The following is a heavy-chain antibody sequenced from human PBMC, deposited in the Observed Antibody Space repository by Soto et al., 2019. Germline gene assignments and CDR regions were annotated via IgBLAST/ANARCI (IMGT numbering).Heavy chain of an antibody. J-gene: IGHJ4*02. CDR2: MSSSGVST. D-gene: IGHD2-21*02. CDR1: GFTFSSYA. Sequence: EVQLWESGGGLVQPGGSLRLSCTASGFTFSSYAMNWVRQAPGKGLEWVSAMSSSGVSTYYADSVKGRFTISRDTYKNALYLQRNSLTVEDTAVYYCAKEGRGCGGACRILDYWGQGTLVTVSS. CDR3: AKEGRGCGGACRILDY. V-gene: IGHV3-23*01.